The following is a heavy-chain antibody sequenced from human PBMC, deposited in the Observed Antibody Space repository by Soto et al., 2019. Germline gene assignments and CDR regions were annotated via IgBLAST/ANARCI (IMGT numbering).Heavy chain of an antibody. CDR1: GGSISSSSYY. V-gene: IGHV4-39*01. CDR3: ARRTVGATLAFDI. J-gene: IGHJ3*02. CDR2: IYYSGST. D-gene: IGHD1-26*01. Sequence: PSETLSLTCTVSGGSISSSSYYWGWIRQPTGKGLEWIGSIYYSGSTYYNPSLKSRVTISVDTSKNQSSLKLSSVTAADTAVYYCARRTVGATLAFDIWGQGTMVTVS.